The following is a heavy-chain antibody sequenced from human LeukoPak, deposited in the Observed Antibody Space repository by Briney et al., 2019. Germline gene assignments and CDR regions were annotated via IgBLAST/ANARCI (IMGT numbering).Heavy chain of an antibody. Sequence: GGSLRLSCAPSGFTFSSYSMNWVRQAPGKGLEWVSSISSSSRYIYYADSVNGRFTISRDNAKNSLYLQMNSLRAEDTAVYYCARERRTVTDFDYWGQGTLVTVSS. CDR3: ARERRTVTDFDY. J-gene: IGHJ4*02. CDR1: GFTFSSYS. CDR2: ISSSSRYI. D-gene: IGHD4-17*01. V-gene: IGHV3-21*01.